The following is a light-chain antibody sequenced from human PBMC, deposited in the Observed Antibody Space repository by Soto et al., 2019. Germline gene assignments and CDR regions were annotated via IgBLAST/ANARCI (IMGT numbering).Light chain of an antibody. CDR2: GVS. J-gene: IGLJ2*01. V-gene: IGLV2-14*01. Sequence: QSALTQPASVSGSPGQSITISCTGTNSDVGGYNHVSWYQQRPGEAPKLMIYGVSNRPSGISNRFSGSKSGNTASLTISGLQAEDEADYYCSSYTITNTLEVLFGGGTKVTVL. CDR1: NSDVGGYNH. CDR3: SSYTITNTLEVL.